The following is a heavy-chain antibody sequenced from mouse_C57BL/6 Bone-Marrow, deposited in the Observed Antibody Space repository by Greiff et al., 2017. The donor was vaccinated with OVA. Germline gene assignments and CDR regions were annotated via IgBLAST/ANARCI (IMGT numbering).Heavy chain of an antibody. CDR3: AYSNYDAMDY. Sequence: LQQSGASVMLSCKASGYTFTSYDINWAKQRPGQGLEWIGWIYPRDGSTKYNEKFKGKATLTVDTSSSTAYMELHSLTSEDSAVYFCAYSNYDAMDYWGQGTSVTVSS. CDR1: GYTFTSYD. J-gene: IGHJ4*01. CDR2: IYPRDGST. V-gene: IGHV1-85*01. D-gene: IGHD2-5*01.